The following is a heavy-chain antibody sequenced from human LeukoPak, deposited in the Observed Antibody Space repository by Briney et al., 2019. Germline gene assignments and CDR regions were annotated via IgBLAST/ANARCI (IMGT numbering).Heavy chain of an antibody. V-gene: IGHV3-23*01. CDR1: RFSFSDYT. CDR2: IRHSGVDS. D-gene: IGHD5-18*01. Sequence: GGSLRLSCAASRFSFSDYTMSWVRQLPGKGLEWVSGIRHSGVDSSYADSVKGRFTISRDNSKNMLYLQMNSLRDDDTGVYYCARDGYSYGYVWFDPWGQGTLVTVSS. J-gene: IGHJ5*02. CDR3: ARDGYSYGYVWFDP.